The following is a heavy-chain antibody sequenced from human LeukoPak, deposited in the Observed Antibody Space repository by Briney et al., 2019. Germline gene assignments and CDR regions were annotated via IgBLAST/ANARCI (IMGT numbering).Heavy chain of an antibody. D-gene: IGHD3-22*01. CDR3: ARPYYYDSRIDP. CDR1: GVSISSGDYY. J-gene: IGHJ5*02. V-gene: IGHV4-30-4*01. CDR2: MYYSGSA. Sequence: SQTLSLTCTVSGVSISSGDYYRSWIRQPPGKGLEWVGYMYYSGSAYYNSSLKSRATISVDTSKNQFSLKLSSVTAADTAVYFCARPYYYDSRIDPWGQGTLVTVSS.